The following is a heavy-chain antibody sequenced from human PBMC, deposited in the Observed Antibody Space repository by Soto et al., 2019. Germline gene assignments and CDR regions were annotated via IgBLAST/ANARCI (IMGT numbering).Heavy chain of an antibody. Sequence: SETLSLTCTVSGGSISSRGYYWAWIHQPPGKGLEWIGSIYFSGSTYDTPSLKSRVTISVDTPKNQFSLKLSSVTAADTAVYYCARLSRLVGGFDYWGQGTLVTVSS. CDR3: ARLSRLVGGFDY. V-gene: IGHV4-39*01. D-gene: IGHD1-26*01. J-gene: IGHJ4*02. CDR2: IYFSGST. CDR1: GGSISSRGYY.